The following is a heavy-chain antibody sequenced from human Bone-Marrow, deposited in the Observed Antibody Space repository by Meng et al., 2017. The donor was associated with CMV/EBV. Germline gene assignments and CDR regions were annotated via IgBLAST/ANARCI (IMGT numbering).Heavy chain of an antibody. CDR2: ISWDGGST. CDR1: GFTFDDYA. CDR3: ARDIRARGLGFVEY. V-gene: IGHV3-43D*03. Sequence: GESLKISCAASGFTFDDYAMHWVRQAPGKGLEWVSLISWDGGSTYYADSVKGRFTISRDNSKNTLYLQMNSLRAEDTAVYYCARDIRARGLGFVEYWDRGTLVTVSS. J-gene: IGHJ4*02. D-gene: IGHD6-19*01.